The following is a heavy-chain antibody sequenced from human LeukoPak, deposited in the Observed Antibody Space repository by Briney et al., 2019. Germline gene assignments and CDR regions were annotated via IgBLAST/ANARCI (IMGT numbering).Heavy chain of an antibody. J-gene: IGHJ6*03. CDR2: IRYDGSNK. CDR3: AKDGIAAAGTSFWYYYYYMDV. Sequence: GGSLRLSCAASGFTFGSYGMHWVRQAPGKGLEWVAFIRYDGSNKYYADSVKGRFTISRDNSKNTLYLQMNSLRAEDTAVYYCAKDGIAAAGTSFWYYYYYMDVWGKGTTVTISS. CDR1: GFTFGSYG. D-gene: IGHD6-13*01. V-gene: IGHV3-30*02.